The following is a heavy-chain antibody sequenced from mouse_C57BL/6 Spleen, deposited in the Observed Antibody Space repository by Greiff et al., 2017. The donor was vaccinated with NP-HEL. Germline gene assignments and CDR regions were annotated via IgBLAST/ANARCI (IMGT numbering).Heavy chain of an antibody. J-gene: IGHJ2*01. CDR2: INPGSGGT. V-gene: IGHV1-54*01. D-gene: IGHD1-1*01. Sequence: VQLQQSGAELVRPGTSVKVSCKASGYAFTNYLIEWVKQRPGQGLEWIGVINPGSGGTNYNEKFKGKATLTADKSPSTAYIQLSSLTSEDSAVYFCARRGLTTVVPFDYWGQGTTLTVSS. CDR1: GYAFTNYL. CDR3: ARRGLTTVVPFDY.